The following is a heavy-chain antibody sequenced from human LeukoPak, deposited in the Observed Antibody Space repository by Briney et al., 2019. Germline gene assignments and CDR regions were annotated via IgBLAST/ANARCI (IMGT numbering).Heavy chain of an antibody. CDR3: ARVEVIGPTRYFDY. D-gene: IGHD3-16*02. CDR2: IYYDGDT. Sequence: PSETLSLTCTVSGGSISSGGNYWSWLRQLPGKGLEWIGYIYYDGDTNYNPSLKSRLSMSVYTSNNQFSQRLTSVTAADTAVYYCARVEVIGPTRYFDYWGQGAMVSVSS. V-gene: IGHV4-31*03. J-gene: IGHJ4*02. CDR1: GGSISSGGNY.